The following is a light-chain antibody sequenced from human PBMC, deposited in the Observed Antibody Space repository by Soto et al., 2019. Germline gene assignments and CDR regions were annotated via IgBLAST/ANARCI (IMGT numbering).Light chain of an antibody. J-gene: IGLJ3*02. Sequence: QTVVTQEPSFSVSPGGTVTLTCGLSSGSVSTNYYPSWYQQTPGQAPRTLIYSTNTRSSGVPDRFSGSILGNKAALTIMGAQADDESDYYCVLYMGSGIWVFGGGTKLTVL. V-gene: IGLV8-61*01. CDR3: VLYMGSGIWV. CDR1: SGSVSTNYY. CDR2: STN.